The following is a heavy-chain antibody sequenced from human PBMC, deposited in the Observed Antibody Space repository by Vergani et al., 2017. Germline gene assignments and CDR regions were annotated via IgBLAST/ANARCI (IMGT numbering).Heavy chain of an antibody. V-gene: IGHV4-61*02. CDR3: ARAAYSWFDP. J-gene: IGHJ5*02. CDR2: IYTSGST. CDR1: GGSISSGSYY. D-gene: IGHD3-16*01. Sequence: QVQLQESGPGLVKPSQTLSLTCTVSGGSISSGSYYWSWIRQPAGKGLEWIGRIYTSGSTNYNPSLKSPVTMSVDTSKNQFSLKLSSVTAADTAVYYCARAAYSWFDPWGQGTLVTVSS.